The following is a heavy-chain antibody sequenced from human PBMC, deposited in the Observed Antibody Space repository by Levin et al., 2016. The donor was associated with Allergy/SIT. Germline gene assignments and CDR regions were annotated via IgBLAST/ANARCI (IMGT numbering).Heavy chain of an antibody. CDR3: ARQNAWNYALLYYFDY. V-gene: IGHV5-51*01. CDR2: IYPGDSDT. J-gene: IGHJ4*02. Sequence: GGSLRLSCKGSGYSFTSYWIGWVRQMPGKGLEWMGIIYPGDSDTRYSPSFQGQVTISADKSISTAYLQWSSLKASDTAMYYCARQNAWNYALLYYFDYWGQGTLVTVSS. D-gene: IGHD1-7*01. CDR1: GYSFTSYW.